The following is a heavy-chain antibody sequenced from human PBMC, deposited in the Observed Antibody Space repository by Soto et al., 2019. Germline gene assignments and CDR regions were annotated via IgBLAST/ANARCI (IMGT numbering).Heavy chain of an antibody. V-gene: IGHV1-18*01. D-gene: IGHD6-13*01. CDR3: VSFSIAAADPFGMDV. CDR2: ISAYNGNT. CDR1: GYTFTSYG. Sequence: QVQLMQSRAEVKKPGASVKVSCKASGYTFTSYGFSWVRQAPGQGLEWMGWISAYNGNTNYAQKVQGRGTMTTDTYTRKAYMEVRSLRSDDTAVYYCVSFSIAAADPFGMDVRGQGTTVTVYS. J-gene: IGHJ6*02.